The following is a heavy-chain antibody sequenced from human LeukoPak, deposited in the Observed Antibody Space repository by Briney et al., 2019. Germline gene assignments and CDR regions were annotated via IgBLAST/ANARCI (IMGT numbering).Heavy chain of an antibody. CDR2: IGTASDT. CDR1: GFTFSSFD. J-gene: IGHJ4*02. Sequence: GGSLRLSCAASGFTFSSFDMHWVRQPTGQGLEWVSTIGTASDTYYPGSVEGRFTLSRDNAKNYLYLQMNSLRPEDTALYYCTKDSRWLQLYIRGAYFDFWGQGTLVTVSS. CDR3: TKDSRWLQLYIRGAYFDF. V-gene: IGHV3-13*01. D-gene: IGHD5-24*01.